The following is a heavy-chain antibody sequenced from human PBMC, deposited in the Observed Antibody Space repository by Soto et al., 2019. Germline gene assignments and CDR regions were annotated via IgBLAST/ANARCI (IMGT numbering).Heavy chain of an antibody. V-gene: IGHV1-8*01. D-gene: IGHD7-27*01. CDR2: MNPNSGNT. Sequence: QVQLVQSGAEVKKPGASVKVSCKASGYTFTSYDINWVRQATGQGLEWMGWMNPNSGNTGYAQKFQGRVTMTRNTSLSTAYMGLSSLRSEDTAVYYCARGGNWGYLYYYGMDVWGQGTTVTVSS. J-gene: IGHJ6*02. CDR3: ARGGNWGYLYYYGMDV. CDR1: GYTFTSYD.